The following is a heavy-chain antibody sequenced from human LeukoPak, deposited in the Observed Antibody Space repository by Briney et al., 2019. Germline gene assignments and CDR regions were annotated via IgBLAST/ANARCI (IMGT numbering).Heavy chain of an antibody. CDR3: ARDLVGARTVPAPISTDGDY. D-gene: IGHD1-26*01. V-gene: IGHV3-7*01. CDR2: IKQDGSEK. Sequence: GGSLRLSCAASGFTFSSYWMSWVRQAPGKGLEWVANIKQDGSEKYYVDPVKGRFTISRDNAKNSLYLQMNSLRAEDTAVYYCARDLVGARTVPAPISTDGDYWGQGTLVTVSS. CDR1: GFTFSSYW. J-gene: IGHJ4*02.